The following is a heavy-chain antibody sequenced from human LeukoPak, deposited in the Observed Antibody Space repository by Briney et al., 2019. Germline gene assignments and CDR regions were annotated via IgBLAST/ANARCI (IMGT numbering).Heavy chain of an antibody. J-gene: IGHJ6*02. Sequence: GGSLRLSCAASGFTFSSYGMHWVRQAPGKGLEWVAVISYDGSNKYYADSVKGRFTISRDNSKNTLYLQMNSLRAEDTAVYYCAKEVKPSYYYYGMDVWGQGTTVTVSS. D-gene: IGHD4-23*01. V-gene: IGHV3-30*18. CDR1: GFTFSSYG. CDR3: AKEVKPSYYYYGMDV. CDR2: ISYDGSNK.